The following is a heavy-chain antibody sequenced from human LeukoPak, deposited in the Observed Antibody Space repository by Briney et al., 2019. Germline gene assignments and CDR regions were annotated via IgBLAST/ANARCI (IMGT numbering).Heavy chain of an antibody. CDR3: AKDMGKAYYDYVWGYFDY. D-gene: IGHD3-16*01. CDR2: ISWNSGSI. Sequence: QSGGSLRLSCATSGFTFDDYAMHWVRQAPGKGLEWVSGISWNSGSIGYADSVKGRFTISRDNAKNSLYLQMNSLRAEDTALYYCAKDMGKAYYDYVWGYFDYWGQGTLVTVSS. CDR1: GFTFDDYA. J-gene: IGHJ4*02. V-gene: IGHV3-9*01.